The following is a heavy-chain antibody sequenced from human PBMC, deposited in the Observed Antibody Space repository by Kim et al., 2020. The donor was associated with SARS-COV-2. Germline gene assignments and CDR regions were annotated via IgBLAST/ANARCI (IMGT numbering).Heavy chain of an antibody. CDR2: INPNSGGT. CDR3: ARDRGYSVVVYSLDV. CDR1: GYTFTGYY. J-gene: IGHJ6*02. D-gene: IGHD2-15*01. Sequence: ASVKVSYKASGYTFTGYYIHWVRQAPGQGLEWMGWINPNSGGTNYARKFQGRVTMTRDTSISTAYMELSRLRSDDTAFYYCARDRGYSVVVYSLDVWGQG. V-gene: IGHV1-2*02.